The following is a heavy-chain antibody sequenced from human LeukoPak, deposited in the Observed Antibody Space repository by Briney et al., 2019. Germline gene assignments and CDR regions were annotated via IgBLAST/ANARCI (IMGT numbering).Heavy chain of an antibody. D-gene: IGHD6-19*01. CDR2: ISYDGSNK. CDR3: ATRIAVAGTFGY. CDR1: GFTFSSYG. Sequence: GGSLRLSCAASGFTFSSYGMHWVRQAPGKGLEWVAVISYDGSNKYYADSVKGRFTISRDNSKNTLYLQMNSLRAEDTAVYYCATRIAVAGTFGYWGQGTLVTVSS. V-gene: IGHV3-30*03. J-gene: IGHJ4*02.